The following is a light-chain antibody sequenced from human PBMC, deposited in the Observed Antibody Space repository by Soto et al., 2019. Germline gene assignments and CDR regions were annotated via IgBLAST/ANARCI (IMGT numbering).Light chain of an antibody. CDR3: IAWDRSLNIWV. CDR1: SSNIGSNY. CDR2: MNN. V-gene: IGLV1-47*01. J-gene: IGLJ3*02. Sequence: QLVLTQPPSASGTPGQRVTISCSGRSSNIGSNYVYWYEQLPGTAPRLLIYMNNQRPSGIPDRFSGSKSGTSASLDISGLQSEDEADYYCIAWDRSLNIWVFGGGTKVTVL.